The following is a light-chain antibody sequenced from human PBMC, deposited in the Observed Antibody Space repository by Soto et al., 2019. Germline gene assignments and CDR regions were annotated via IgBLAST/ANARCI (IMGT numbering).Light chain of an antibody. Sequence: DIQMTQSPSSLAASVGDRVTITCRASQSIGTNLNWYQQKIGKAPKLLIYAASSLQSGVQSRFSGSGSGTDFTLTISSLQPEDFATYFCQLSLSTPHIFGQGTKLEIK. V-gene: IGKV1-39*01. CDR2: AAS. CDR3: QLSLSTPHI. CDR1: QSIGTN. J-gene: IGKJ2*01.